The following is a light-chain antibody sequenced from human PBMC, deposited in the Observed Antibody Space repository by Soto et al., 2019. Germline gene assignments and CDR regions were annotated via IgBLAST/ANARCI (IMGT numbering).Light chain of an antibody. CDR1: QSVSSDY. J-gene: IGKJ4*01. Sequence: ERVLTQSPGTLALSPGETATLSCRASQSVSSDYLAWYQQKPGQPPRLLIYGASSRATGVPERFSGSGSGTEFTLTISSLEPEDFAVYYCQQHGSSFGGGTKVEIK. V-gene: IGKV3-20*01. CDR3: QQHGSS. CDR2: GAS.